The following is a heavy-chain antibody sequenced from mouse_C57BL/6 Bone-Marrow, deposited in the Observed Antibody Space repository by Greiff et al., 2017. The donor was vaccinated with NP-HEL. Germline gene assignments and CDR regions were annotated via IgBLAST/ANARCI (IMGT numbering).Heavy chain of an antibody. J-gene: IGHJ2*01. V-gene: IGHV5-9*01. CDR2: ISGGGSNT. CDR1: GFTFSSYT. D-gene: IGHD1-1*01. CDR3: ASHYYGSSYNY. Sequence: DVKLVESGGGLVKPGGSLKLSCAASGFTFSSYTMSWVRQTPEKRLEWVATISGGGSNTYYPDSVKGRFTISRDNAKNTLYLQMSSLRSEDTALYYCASHYYGSSYNYWGQGTTLTVSS.